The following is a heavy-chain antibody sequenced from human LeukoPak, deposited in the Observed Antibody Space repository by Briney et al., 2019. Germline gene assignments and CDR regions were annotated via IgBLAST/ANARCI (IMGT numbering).Heavy chain of an antibody. V-gene: IGHV1-24*01. CDR1: GCTLTELS. CDR3: ATRSDYGDYYGY. Sequence: ASVKVSCKVSGCTLTELSMHWVRQAPGKGLEWMGGFGPEDGETIYAQKFQGRVTMTEDTSTDTAYMELSSLRSEDTAVYYCATRSDYGDYYGYWGQGTLVTVSS. D-gene: IGHD4-17*01. CDR2: FGPEDGET. J-gene: IGHJ4*02.